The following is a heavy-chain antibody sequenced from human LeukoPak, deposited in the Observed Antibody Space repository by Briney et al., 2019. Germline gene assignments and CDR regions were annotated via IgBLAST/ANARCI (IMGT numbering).Heavy chain of an antibody. CDR3: ARVWDYYDSSDPFDY. J-gene: IGHJ4*02. D-gene: IGHD3-22*01. V-gene: IGHV4-38-2*02. CDR2: IYHSGST. CDR1: GYSINSGYY. Sequence: SETLSPTCTVSGYSINSGYYWGWIRQPPGKGLEWIGSIYHSGSTYYNPSLESRVTMSVDTSKNQFSLRLSSLTAADTAVYLCARVWDYYDSSDPFDYWGQGTLVTVSS.